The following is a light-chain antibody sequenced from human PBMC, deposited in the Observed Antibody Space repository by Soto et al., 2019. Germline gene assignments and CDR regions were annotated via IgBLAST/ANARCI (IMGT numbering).Light chain of an antibody. V-gene: IGLV2-8*01. J-gene: IGLJ2*01. CDR2: EVS. CDR3: SSYAGSNTDVV. CDR1: SSDVGGYNY. Sequence: QSALTQPPSASRSPGQSVTISCTGTSSDVGGYNYVSWYQQHPGKAPKLMIYEVSKRPSGVPDRLSGSKSGNTASLTVSGLQAEDEADYYCSSYAGSNTDVVFGGGTKLTVL.